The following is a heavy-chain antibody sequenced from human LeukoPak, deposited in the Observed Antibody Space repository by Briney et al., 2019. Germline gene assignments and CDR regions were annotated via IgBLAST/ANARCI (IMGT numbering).Heavy chain of an antibody. J-gene: IGHJ4*02. Sequence: SETLSLTCTVSGGSISSSAYYWSWVRQSPGKGLQWMGTIDYRGSAYYSPSLKSRLTIAIDTSKNQFSLKLSSVTAADTAVYYCARDPLGDYAFDYWGQGTLVTVSS. D-gene: IGHD4-17*01. CDR2: IDYRGSA. CDR3: ARDPLGDYAFDY. V-gene: IGHV4-39*07. CDR1: GGSISSSAYY.